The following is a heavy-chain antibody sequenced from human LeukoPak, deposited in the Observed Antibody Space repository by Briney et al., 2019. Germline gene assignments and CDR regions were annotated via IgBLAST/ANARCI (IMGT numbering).Heavy chain of an antibody. V-gene: IGHV1-3*03. D-gene: IGHD6-19*01. J-gene: IGHJ4*02. CDR3: ARDYGSGWYEFDY. CDR1: GYTFTSYA. CDR2: INAGNGNT. Sequence: ASVKVSCKASGYTFTSYAMHWVRQAPGQRLEWMGWINAGNGNTKYSQEFQGRVTITRDTSASTAYMELSSLRSEDMAVYYCARDYGSGWYEFDYWGQGTLVTVSS.